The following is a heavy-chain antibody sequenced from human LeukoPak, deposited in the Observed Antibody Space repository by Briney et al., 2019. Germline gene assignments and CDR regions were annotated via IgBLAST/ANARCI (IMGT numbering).Heavy chain of an antibody. CDR1: GFTFSSYA. V-gene: IGHV3-30-3*01. D-gene: IGHD2-15*01. Sequence: GGSLRLSCAASGFTFSSYAMHWVRQAPGKGLEWVAVISYDGSNKYYADSVKGRFTISRDNSKNTLYLQMNSLRAEDTAVYYCARGLVDCSGGSCSEWHYFDYWGQGTLVTVSS. J-gene: IGHJ4*02. CDR2: ISYDGSNK. CDR3: ARGLVDCSGGSCSEWHYFDY.